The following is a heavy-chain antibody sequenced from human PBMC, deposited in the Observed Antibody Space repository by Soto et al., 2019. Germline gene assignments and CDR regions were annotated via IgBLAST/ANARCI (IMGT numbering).Heavy chain of an antibody. J-gene: IGHJ5*02. CDR3: ARDGYCTNGVCQTSWFDP. CDR1: GYTFTSYD. V-gene: IGHV1-8*01. Sequence: ASVKVSCKASGYTFTSYDIDWVRQATGQGLEWMGWMNPNGGNTGYAQKFQGRVTMTRNTSISTAYMELSSLRSEDTAVYYCARDGYCTNGVCQTSWFDPWGQGTMVPVYS. CDR2: MNPNGGNT. D-gene: IGHD2-8*01.